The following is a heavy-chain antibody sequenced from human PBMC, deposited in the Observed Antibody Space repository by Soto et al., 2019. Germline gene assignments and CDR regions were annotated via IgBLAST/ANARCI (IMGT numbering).Heavy chain of an antibody. J-gene: IGHJ6*03. CDR2: IYSGGST. CDR1: GFTVSSNY. V-gene: IGHV3-53*04. Sequence: SLRLSCAASGFTVSSNYMSWVRQAPGKGLEWVSVIYSGGSTYYADSVKGRFTISRHNSKNTLYLQMNSLRAEDTAVYYCARGGPVPAAMVFYYYYYMDVWGKGTTVTVSS. D-gene: IGHD2-2*01. CDR3: ARGGPVPAAMVFYYYYYMDV.